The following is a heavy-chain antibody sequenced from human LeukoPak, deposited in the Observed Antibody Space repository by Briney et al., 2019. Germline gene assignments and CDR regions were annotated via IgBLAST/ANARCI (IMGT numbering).Heavy chain of an antibody. CDR3: ARDPECSSFDY. D-gene: IGHD6-13*01. CDR1: GFTFSSYS. V-gene: IGHV3-21*01. Sequence: GGSLRLSCAASGFTFSSYSMNWVRQAPGKGLEWVSSISSSSSYTYYADSVKGRFTISRDNAKNSLYLQMNSLRADDTAVYYCARDPECSSFDYWGQGVLVTVSS. CDR2: ISSSSSYT. J-gene: IGHJ4*02.